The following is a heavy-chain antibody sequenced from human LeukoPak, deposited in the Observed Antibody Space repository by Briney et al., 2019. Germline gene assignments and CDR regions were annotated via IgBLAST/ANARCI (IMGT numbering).Heavy chain of an antibody. CDR2: ISYDGSNK. Sequence: PGGSLRLSCAASGFTFSSYGMHWVRQAPGKGLEWVAVISYDGSNKYYADSVKGRFTISRDNSKNTLYLQMNSLRAEDTAVYYCASSPGTLNIWGQGTMVTVSS. CDR1: GFTFSSYG. V-gene: IGHV3-30*03. D-gene: IGHD1-7*01. CDR3: ASSPGTLNI. J-gene: IGHJ3*02.